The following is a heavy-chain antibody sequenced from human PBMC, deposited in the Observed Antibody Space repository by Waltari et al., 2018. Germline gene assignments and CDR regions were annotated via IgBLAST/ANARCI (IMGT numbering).Heavy chain of an antibody. D-gene: IGHD3-3*01. CDR1: GGSINTGSYS. CDR3: ARGQWGAAGTQEWYYFDL. V-gene: IGHV4-61*01. Sequence: QVQLRESGPGVVKPLETLSLNCAVSGGSINTGSYSPWNWIRQPPGKGLEWIGFFQDRGKPKYNPSLKGRVAISIDTSKNQYSLRLTSVTVADTATYYCARGQWGAAGTQEWYYFDLWGRGTLVTVSS. CDR2: FQDRGKP. J-gene: IGHJ2*01.